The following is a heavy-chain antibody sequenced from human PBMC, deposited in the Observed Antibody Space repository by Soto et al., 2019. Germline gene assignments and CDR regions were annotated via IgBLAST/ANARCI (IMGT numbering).Heavy chain of an antibody. CDR3: IKASTVTGVGGYR. CDR1: GFAFSSYW. J-gene: IGHJ5*02. V-gene: IGHV3-74*03. Sequence: EVQLVESGGGLVQPGGSLRLSCAASGFAFSSYWMQWVRQPPGKGPVWVSRISRDGRNTTYADPVKGRFTISRDNAKNTLHLHMTSLTDDDTDVYYCIKASTVTGVGGYRWGQGTLVTVSS. D-gene: IGHD7-27*01. CDR2: ISRDGRNT.